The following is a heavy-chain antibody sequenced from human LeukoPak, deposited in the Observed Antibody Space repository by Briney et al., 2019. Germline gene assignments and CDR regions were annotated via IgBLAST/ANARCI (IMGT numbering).Heavy chain of an antibody. CDR3: ARDSGPGVVIDRY. J-gene: IGHJ4*02. Sequence: PSETLSLTCTVSGGPISSYYWSWIRQPPGKGLEWIGYIYYSGSTNYNPSLKSRVTISVDTSKNQFSLKLSSVTAADTAVYYCARDSGPGVVIDRYWSQGTLVTVSS. D-gene: IGHD4-23*01. V-gene: IGHV4-59*01. CDR1: GGPISSYY. CDR2: IYYSGST.